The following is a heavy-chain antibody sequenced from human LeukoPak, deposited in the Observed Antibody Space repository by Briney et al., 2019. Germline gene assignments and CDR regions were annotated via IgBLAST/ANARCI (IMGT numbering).Heavy chain of an antibody. CDR2: IKQDGSAK. CDR3: ARDGPSVGIDF. D-gene: IGHD7-27*01. CDR1: GFTFSSHW. V-gene: IGHV3-7*01. Sequence: GGSLRLSCAASGFTFSSHWMSWVRQAPGKGLEWVANIKQDGSAKYYVDSVRGRFTISRDNAKTPLYLQMNSLRAEDTAVYYCARDGPSVGIDFWGQGALVTVSS. J-gene: IGHJ4*02.